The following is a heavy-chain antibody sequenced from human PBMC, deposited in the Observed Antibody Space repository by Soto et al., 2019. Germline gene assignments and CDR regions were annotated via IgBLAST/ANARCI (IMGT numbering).Heavy chain of an antibody. D-gene: IGHD2-15*01. CDR2: ISYDGSNK. V-gene: IGHV3-30*18. CDR1: GFTFSSYG. J-gene: IGHJ6*02. CDR3: AKGMATPLGGGYGMDV. Sequence: QVQLVESGGGVVQPGRSLRLSCAASGFTFSSYGMHWVRQAPGKGLEWVAVISYDGSNKYYADSVKGRFTISRDNSKNTLYRQMNSLRAEDTAVYYCAKGMATPLGGGYGMDVWGQGTTVTVSS.